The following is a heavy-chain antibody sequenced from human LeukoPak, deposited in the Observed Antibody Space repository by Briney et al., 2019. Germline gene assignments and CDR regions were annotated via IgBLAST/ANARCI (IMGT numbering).Heavy chain of an antibody. CDR3: AKDIGSGYENY. V-gene: IGHV3-23*01. D-gene: IGHD5-12*01. CDR1: GFTFSSYA. Sequence: GGSLRLSCAASGFTFSSYAMSWVRQAPGKGLEWVSAISGSGGSTYYADSVKGRFTISGDNSKNTLNLQMNSLRAEDTAVYYCAKDIGSGYENYWGQGTLVTVSS. J-gene: IGHJ4*02. CDR2: ISGSGGST.